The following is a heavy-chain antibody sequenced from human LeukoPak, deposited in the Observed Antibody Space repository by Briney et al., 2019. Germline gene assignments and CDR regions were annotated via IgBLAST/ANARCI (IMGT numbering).Heavy chain of an antibody. D-gene: IGHD5-12*01. V-gene: IGHV3-15*01. CDR3: TTDFLQGYSGS. J-gene: IGHJ5*02. CDR1: GFTFSNVC. CDR2: VKSRDVGRST. Sequence: GGSLRLSCAASGFTFSNVCMTWVRQAPGKGLECVGRVKSRDVGRSTDYAAPVQCRFTISRDDLKNTVYLQMISLQSEDTAVYYCTTDFLQGYSGSWGQGTLVTVSS.